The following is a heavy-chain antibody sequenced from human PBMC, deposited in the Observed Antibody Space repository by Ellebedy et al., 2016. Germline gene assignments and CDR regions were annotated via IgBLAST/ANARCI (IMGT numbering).Heavy chain of an antibody. Sequence: GGPLRLSCAASGFTVSTNYMKWVRQAPGKGLEWVSAIFIDGNTYYADSVKGRFTISRDNSKNTLYLQMNSLRAEDTAVYYCARGVGSGWFDPWGQGTLVTVSS. V-gene: IGHV3-53*01. CDR1: GFTVSTNY. J-gene: IGHJ5*02. CDR3: ARGVGSGWFDP. CDR2: IFIDGNT. D-gene: IGHD2-15*01.